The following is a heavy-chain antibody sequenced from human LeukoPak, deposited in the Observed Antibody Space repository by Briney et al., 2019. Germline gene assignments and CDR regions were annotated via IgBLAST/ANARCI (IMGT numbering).Heavy chain of an antibody. D-gene: IGHD3-3*01. J-gene: IGHJ4*02. CDR2: VSGKSRAI. Sequence: GGSLRLSCAASGFTFSDYGMNWVRQAPGKGLEWLSFVSGKSRAIYYADSVKGRFTISRDNAKNSLYLQMNSLRAEDTAVYYCARIRTTIFGVVTDFDYWGQGTLVTVSS. CDR3: ARIRTTIFGVVTDFDY. CDR1: GFTFSDYG. V-gene: IGHV3-48*04.